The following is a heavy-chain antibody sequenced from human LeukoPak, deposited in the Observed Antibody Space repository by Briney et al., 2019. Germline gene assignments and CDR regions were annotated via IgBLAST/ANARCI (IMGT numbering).Heavy chain of an antibody. CDR3: ARGTSPIV. CDR2: ISDVGSTK. Sequence: GGSLRLSCAASGFTFSGYAMHRVRQAPGKGLEWVAVISDVGSTKWYADSVKGRFTISRDKSKNSLYLQMNSLRAEDTAVYYCARGTSPIVWGQGTLLTVSS. CDR1: GFTFSGYA. J-gene: IGHJ3*01. V-gene: IGHV3-30*03.